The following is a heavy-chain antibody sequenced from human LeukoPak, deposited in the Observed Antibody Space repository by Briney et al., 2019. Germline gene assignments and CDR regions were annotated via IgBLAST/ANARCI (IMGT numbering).Heavy chain of an antibody. Sequence: SVKVSCKASGGTFSSYAISWVRQAPGQGLEWMGGIIPIFGTANYAQKFQGRVTITVDESTGTAYMELSSLRSEDTAVYYCARDMWATDIVVVVATPSYYYYGMDVWGQGTTVTVSS. CDR3: ARDMWATDIVVVVATPSYYYYGMDV. D-gene: IGHD2-15*01. V-gene: IGHV1-69*13. J-gene: IGHJ6*02. CDR1: GGTFSSYA. CDR2: IIPIFGTA.